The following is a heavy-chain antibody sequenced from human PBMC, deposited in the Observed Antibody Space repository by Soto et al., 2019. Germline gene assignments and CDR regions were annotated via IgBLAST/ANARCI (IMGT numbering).Heavy chain of an antibody. Sequence: SQPLSLPFAISGDSVSSNSAAWNWIRQSPSRGLEWLGRTYYRSKWYNDYAVSVKSRITINPDTSKNQFSLQLNSVTPEDTAVYYCARGRAAAGSNDYYYYYGMDVWGQGTTVTVSS. CDR3: ARGRAAAGSNDYYYYYGMDV. D-gene: IGHD6-13*01. V-gene: IGHV6-1*01. CDR1: GDSVSSNSAA. J-gene: IGHJ6*02. CDR2: TYYRSKWYN.